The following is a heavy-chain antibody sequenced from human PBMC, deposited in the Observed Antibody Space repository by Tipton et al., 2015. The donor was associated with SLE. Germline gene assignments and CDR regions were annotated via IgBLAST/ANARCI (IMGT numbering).Heavy chain of an antibody. CDR1: GGSFRGYY. CDR2: IYTSGNT. J-gene: IGHJ4*02. CDR3: ARVGYSSGSYYFDY. Sequence: TLSLTCTVYGGSFRGYYRSWIRQPPGKGLEWIGNIYTSGNTNYNPSLKSRVTISVDTSKNQFSLKLSSATAADTAVYYCARVGYSSGSYYFDYWGQGTLVTVSS. D-gene: IGHD6-19*01. V-gene: IGHV4-4*08.